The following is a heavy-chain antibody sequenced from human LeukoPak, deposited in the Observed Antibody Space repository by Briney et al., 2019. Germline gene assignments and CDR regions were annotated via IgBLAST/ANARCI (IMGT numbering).Heavy chain of an antibody. CDR1: GGSISSYY. J-gene: IGHJ5*02. CDR3: ARTRAWLDP. CDR2: IYYSGST. Sequence: SETLSLTCTVSGGSISSYYWSWIRQPPGKGLEWIGYIYYSGSTNYNPSLKSRVTISVDTSKNQFSLKLSSVTAADTAVYYCARTRAWLDPWGQGTLVTVSS. V-gene: IGHV4-59*01.